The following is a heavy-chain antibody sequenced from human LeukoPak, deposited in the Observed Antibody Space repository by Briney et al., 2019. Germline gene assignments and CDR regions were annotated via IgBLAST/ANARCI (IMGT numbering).Heavy chain of an antibody. CDR2: ISYGGST. D-gene: IGHD4-11*01. CDR1: GGSISSSGYY. V-gene: IGHV4-39*02. CDR3: ARDTAYTDY. J-gene: IGHJ4*02. Sequence: SETLSLTCTVSGGSISSSGYYWGWIRQPPGKGLEWIGTISYGGSTYYSPSLKSRVTISVDTSKNHFSLKLSSVTAADTAVYYCARDTAYTDYWGQGALVTVSS.